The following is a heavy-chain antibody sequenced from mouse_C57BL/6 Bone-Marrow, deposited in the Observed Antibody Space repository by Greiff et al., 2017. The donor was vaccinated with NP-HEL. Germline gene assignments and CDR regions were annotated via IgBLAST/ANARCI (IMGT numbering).Heavy chain of an antibody. Sequence: QVQLQQSGPELVKPGASVKISCKASGYSFTSYYIHWVKQRPGQGLEWIGWIYPGSGNTKYNEKFKGKATLTADTSSSTAYMQLSSLTSEDSAVYYCAREVYYYGSSYDWYFDVWGTGTTVTVSS. CDR3: AREVYYYGSSYDWYFDV. D-gene: IGHD1-1*01. CDR1: GYSFTSYY. CDR2: IYPGSGNT. V-gene: IGHV1-66*01. J-gene: IGHJ1*03.